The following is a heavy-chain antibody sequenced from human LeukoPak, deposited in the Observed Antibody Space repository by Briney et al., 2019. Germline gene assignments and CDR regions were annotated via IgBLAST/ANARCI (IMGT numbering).Heavy chain of an antibody. CDR1: GFTFSSYG. V-gene: IGHV3-30*18. D-gene: IGHD3-10*01. CDR3: AKDFAKVVRGVISYYYYYYMDV. CDR2: ISYDGSNK. Sequence: GGSLRLSCAASGFTFSSYGMHWVRQAPGKGLEWVAVISYDGSNKYYADSVKGRFTISRDNSKNTLYLQMNSLRAEDTAVYYCAKDFAKVVRGVISYYYYYYMDVWGKGTTVTVSS. J-gene: IGHJ6*03.